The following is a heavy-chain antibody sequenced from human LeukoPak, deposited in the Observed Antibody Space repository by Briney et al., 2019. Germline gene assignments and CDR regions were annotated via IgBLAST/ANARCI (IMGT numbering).Heavy chain of an antibody. CDR3: ARDILTGSQSRFQH. CDR1: GFTFSSYA. J-gene: IGHJ1*01. D-gene: IGHD3-9*01. Sequence: PGGSLRLSCAASGFTFSSYAMHWVRQAPGKGLEYVSAISNNGGSTYYANSVKGRFTISRDNSKNTLYLQMGSLRAEDMAVYYCARDILTGSQSRFQHWGQGTLVTVSS. V-gene: IGHV3-64*01. CDR2: ISNNGGST.